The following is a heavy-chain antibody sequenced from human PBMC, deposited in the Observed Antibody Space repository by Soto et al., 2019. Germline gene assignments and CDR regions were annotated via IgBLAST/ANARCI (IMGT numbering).Heavy chain of an antibody. J-gene: IGHJ5*02. CDR3: AGVRGPYCGGECYPPTPNWFDP. CDR1: GGSISSGGYS. Sequence: QLQLQESGSGLVKPSQTLSLTCAVSGGSISSGGYSWSWIRQPPGKGLEWIGYIYHSGSTYYTPALRSRVTISVARSKNQFSLKLSSVTAADSAVYYCAGVRGPYCGGECYPPTPNWFDPWGQGTLVTVSS. D-gene: IGHD2-21*01. V-gene: IGHV4-30-2*01. CDR2: IYHSGST.